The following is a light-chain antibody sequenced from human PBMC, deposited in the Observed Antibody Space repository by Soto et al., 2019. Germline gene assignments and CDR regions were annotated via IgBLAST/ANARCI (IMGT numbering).Light chain of an antibody. CDR1: SSNIGAGYE. CDR3: QSYDSSLSGYV. Sequence: QSVLTQPPSVSEAPGQRVTISCTGSSSNIGAGYEAHWYQQVPGKAPKLLIYENNNRPSGVPDRFSGSKSGTSASLASTGLQAEDEAEYYCQSYDSSLSGYVFGTGTKLTVL. V-gene: IGLV1-40*01. CDR2: ENN. J-gene: IGLJ1*01.